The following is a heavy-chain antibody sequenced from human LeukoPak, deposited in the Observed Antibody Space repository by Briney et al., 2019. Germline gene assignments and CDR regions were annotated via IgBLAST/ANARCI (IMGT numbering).Heavy chain of an antibody. CDR3: ARVRVSSWALYYYYYGMDV. V-gene: IGHV4-34*01. Sequence: SETLSLTCAVYGGSFSGYYWSWIRQPPGKGLEWIGEINHSGSTNYNPSLKSRVTISVDTSKNQFSLKLSSVTAADTAVYYCARVRVSSWALYYYYYGMDVWGQGTTVTVSS. J-gene: IGHJ6*02. CDR2: INHSGST. CDR1: GGSFSGYY. D-gene: IGHD6-13*01.